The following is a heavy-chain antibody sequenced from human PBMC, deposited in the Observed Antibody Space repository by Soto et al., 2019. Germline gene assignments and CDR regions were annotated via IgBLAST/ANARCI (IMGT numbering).Heavy chain of an antibody. J-gene: IGHJ4*02. CDR3: ARDIASYAYGEGY. D-gene: IGHD2-21*01. Sequence: SETLSLTCAVSGGSINSYWWSWIRQPAGKGLEWIGRVYSSGTTDYNPSLNSRATMSVETSKNQFSLKLSSVTAADTAVYYCARDIASYAYGEGYWGQGIQVTVSS. CDR2: VYSSGTT. V-gene: IGHV4-4*07. CDR1: GGSINSYW.